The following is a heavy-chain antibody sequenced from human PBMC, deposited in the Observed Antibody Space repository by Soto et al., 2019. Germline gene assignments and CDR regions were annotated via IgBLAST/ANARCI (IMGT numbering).Heavy chain of an antibody. CDR3: ASRDPGTSVDY. V-gene: IGHV4-4*02. CDR1: GGFFTSDNS. Sequence: SETLSLTCAVSGGFFTSDNSLTVVRQPPGQGLEWIRGIYRTVSTNSNPSLKSRVTISLDKSENQFSLKVTSLTAADTAVYYCASRDPGTSVDYWGQGTLVTVSS. D-gene: IGHD1-7*01. CDR2: IYRTVST. J-gene: IGHJ4*02.